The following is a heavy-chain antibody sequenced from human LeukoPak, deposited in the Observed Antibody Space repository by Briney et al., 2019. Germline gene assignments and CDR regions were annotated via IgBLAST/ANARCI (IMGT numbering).Heavy chain of an antibody. CDR2: IKQDGSET. CDR1: GFTFRNYW. D-gene: IGHD1-26*01. CDR3: ATSGPLSGTYQADCDY. J-gene: IGHJ4*02. Sequence: GGSLRLTCAASGFTFRNYWMSWVRQAPGKGLEWVANIKQDGSETYYVDSVKGRFTISRDNPKNSLYLQLNSLRAEDTAVYYCATSGPLSGTYQADCDYWGQGTLVTVSS. V-gene: IGHV3-7*01.